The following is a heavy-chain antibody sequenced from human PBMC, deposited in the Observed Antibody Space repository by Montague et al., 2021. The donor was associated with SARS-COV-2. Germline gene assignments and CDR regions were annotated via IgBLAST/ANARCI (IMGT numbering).Heavy chain of an antibody. J-gene: IGHJ6*02. CDR2: IYYSGST. Sequence: SETLSLTCTVSGGSISSYYWSWIRKPPGKGLEWIGYIYYSGSTNYNHSLKSRVTLSVDTSKNKFSLKLSSETAADTAVYYCARDRRLFECPGRYYYYGMDVWGQGTTVTVSS. CDR1: GGSISSYY. CDR3: ARDRRLFECPGRYYYYGMDV. V-gene: IGHV4-59*01. D-gene: IGHD3-3*01.